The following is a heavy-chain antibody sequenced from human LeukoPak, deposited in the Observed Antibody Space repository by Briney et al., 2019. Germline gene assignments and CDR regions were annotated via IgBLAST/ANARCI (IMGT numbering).Heavy chain of an antibody. V-gene: IGHV4-59*08. CDR2: IYYSGST. J-gene: IGHJ5*02. CDR3: ARHLRANWFDP. Sequence: PSETLSLTCTVSGGSISSYYWSWIRQPPGKGLEWLGYIYYSGSTNYNPSLKSRVTISADTSKNQFSLKLSSVTAADTAVYYCARHLRANWFDPWGQGTLVTVSS. CDR1: GGSISSYY.